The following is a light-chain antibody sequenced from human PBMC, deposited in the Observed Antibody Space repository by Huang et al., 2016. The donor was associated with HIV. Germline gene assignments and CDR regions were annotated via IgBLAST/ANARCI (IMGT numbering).Light chain of an antibody. Sequence: DIQMTQSPSSLSASVGDRVTISSRASQIISTYLNWYQQKPGKAPKVVIYSVSRLQSGVPSRFSGSGSGTDFTLTISSLQPEDFATYFCQQCYSTLYTFGQGTKLEMK. J-gene: IGKJ2*01. V-gene: IGKV1-39*01. CDR1: QIISTY. CDR2: SVS. CDR3: QQCYSTLYT.